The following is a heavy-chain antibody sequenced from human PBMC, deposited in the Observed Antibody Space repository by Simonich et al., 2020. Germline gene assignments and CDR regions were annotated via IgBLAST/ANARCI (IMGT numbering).Heavy chain of an antibody. CDR1: GYTFTGYY. CDR2: INPNSGGT. J-gene: IGHJ3*02. Sequence: QVQLVQSGAEVKKPGASVKVSCKASGYTFTGYYMHWVRQAHGQGLGWEGWINPNSGGTNYEQKFQGRGTMTRDTSISTAYMELSRLRSDDTAVYYCARVSGGTAMVTSTFDIWGQGTMVTVSS. V-gene: IGHV1-2*02. CDR3: ARVSGGTAMVTSTFDI. D-gene: IGHD5-18*01.